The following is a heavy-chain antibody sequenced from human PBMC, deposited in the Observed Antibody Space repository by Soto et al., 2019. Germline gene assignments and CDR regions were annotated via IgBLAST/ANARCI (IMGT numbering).Heavy chain of an antibody. J-gene: IGHJ4*02. D-gene: IGHD3-22*01. Sequence: SETLSLTCTVSGGSISSGGYYWSWIRQHPGKGLEWIGYIYYSGTTYYNPSLKSRLSISVDTSKNQFSLNLNSVTAADTAVYYCATYYDSSGPTFDYWGQGTLVTVSS. CDR1: GGSISSGGYY. CDR3: ATYYDSSGPTFDY. V-gene: IGHV4-30-4*08. CDR2: IYYSGTT.